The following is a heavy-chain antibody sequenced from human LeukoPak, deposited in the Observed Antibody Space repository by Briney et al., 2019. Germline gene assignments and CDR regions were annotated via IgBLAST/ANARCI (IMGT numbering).Heavy chain of an antibody. D-gene: IGHD2-8*01. J-gene: IGHJ4*02. CDR1: GFTFSSYA. V-gene: IGHV3-23*01. CDR3: AKDTSIGKYCTSGVCSPFDY. CDR2: ISDSGDYT. Sequence: GGSLRLSCAGSGFTFSSYAMSWVRQAPGKGLEWVSAISDSGDYTYYADSVKGRFTISRDNSKNTLYPHVNSLRAEDTAVYYCAKDTSIGKYCTSGVCSPFDYWGQGTLVTVSS.